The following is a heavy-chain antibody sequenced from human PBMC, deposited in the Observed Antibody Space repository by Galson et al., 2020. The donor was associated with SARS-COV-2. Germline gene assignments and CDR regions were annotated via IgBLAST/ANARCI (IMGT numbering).Heavy chain of an antibody. CDR1: EFSLSPTGMR. V-gene: IGHV2-70*01. D-gene: IGHD2-2*01. J-gene: IGHJ6*02. Sequence: SGHTLVKPTQTPTLTCTFSEFSLSPTGMRVRWIRQPPEKALEWLALIALDDDKYYSTSLNTRLTISKDTYQNQVVLTMTNMDPVDPATYYCARLIVVVPAAIRESFYYCCMGVWGQGTSVSVAS. CDR3: ARLIVVVPAAIRESFYYCCMGV. CDR2: IALDDDK.